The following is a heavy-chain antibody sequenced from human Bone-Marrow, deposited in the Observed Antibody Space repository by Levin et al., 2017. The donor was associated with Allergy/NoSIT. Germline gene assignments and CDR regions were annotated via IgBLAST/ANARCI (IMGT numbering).Heavy chain of an antibody. CDR3: ARDTSYYYDSSGYYPIEYYYYGMDV. V-gene: IGHV4-39*07. J-gene: IGHJ6*02. CDR2: IYYSGST. D-gene: IGHD3-22*01. Sequence: PSETLSLTCTVSGGSISSSSYYWGWIRQPPGKGLEWIGSIYYSGSTYYNPSLKSRVTISVDTSKNQFSLKLSSVTAADTAVYYCARDTSYYYDSSGYYPIEYYYYGMDVWGQGTTVTVSS. CDR1: GGSISSSSYY.